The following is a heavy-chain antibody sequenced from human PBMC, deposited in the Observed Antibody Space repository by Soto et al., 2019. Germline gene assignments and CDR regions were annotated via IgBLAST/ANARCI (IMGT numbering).Heavy chain of an antibody. CDR2: IYHSGST. CDR1: GGSISSGGYS. CDR3: AAGGGLPWYY. D-gene: IGHD3-10*01. V-gene: IGHV4-30-2*01. J-gene: IGHJ4*02. Sequence: SSETLSLTCAVSGGSISSGGYSWSWIRQPPGKGLEWIGYIYHSGSTYYNPSLKSRVTISVDRSKNQFSLKLSSVTAADTAVYYCAAGGGLPWYYWGQGTLVTVSS.